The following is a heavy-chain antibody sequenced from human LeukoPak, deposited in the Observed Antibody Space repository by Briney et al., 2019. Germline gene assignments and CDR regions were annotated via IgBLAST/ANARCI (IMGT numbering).Heavy chain of an antibody. D-gene: IGHD6-13*01. CDR2: IYHSGST. CDR1: GGSISSGGYS. J-gene: IGHJ4*02. V-gene: IGHV4-30-2*01. Sequence: SQTLSLTCAVSGGSISSGGYSWSWIRQPPGKGLEWIGYIYHSGSTYYNPSLKSRVTISVGRSKNQFSLKLSSVTAADTAVYYCARDRAAAGFYDYWGQGTLVTVSS. CDR3: ARDRAAAGFYDY.